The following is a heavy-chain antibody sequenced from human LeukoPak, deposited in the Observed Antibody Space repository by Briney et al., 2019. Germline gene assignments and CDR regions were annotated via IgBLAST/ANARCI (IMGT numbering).Heavy chain of an antibody. V-gene: IGHV3-74*01. CDR2: INRDGSST. CDR1: GFTFRSYW. D-gene: IGHD6-19*01. Sequence: GGSLRLSCAASGFTFRSYWMHWVRQAPGKGLVWVSRINRDGSSTNYADSVKGRFTISRDNATNSLFLQMNSLRAEDTAVYYCAREAVGDAFDIWGQGTMVTVSS. CDR3: AREAVGDAFDI. J-gene: IGHJ3*02.